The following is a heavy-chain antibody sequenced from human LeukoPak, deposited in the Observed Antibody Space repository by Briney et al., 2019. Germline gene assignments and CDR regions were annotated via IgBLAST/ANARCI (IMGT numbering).Heavy chain of an antibody. CDR2: ISHDGII. CDR3: ARDWVYKIDY. Sequence: GGSLRLSCETARFTFSSYVMHWVRRTPGKGLVWVSRISHDGIISYADSVKGRFTISGDNAKNTLTLQMNSLRVEDTAVYFCARDWVYKIDYWGRGTLVTVSS. CDR1: RFTFSSYV. J-gene: IGHJ4*02. D-gene: IGHD5-24*01. V-gene: IGHV3-74*01.